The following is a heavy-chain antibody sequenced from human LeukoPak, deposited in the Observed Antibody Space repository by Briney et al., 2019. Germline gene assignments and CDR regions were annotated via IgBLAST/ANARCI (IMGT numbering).Heavy chain of an antibody. Sequence: VASVKVSCKASGYTFTGYYMHWVRQAPGQGLEWMGWINPNSGGTNYAQKFQGRVTMTRDTSISTAYMELSRLRSDDTAVYYCARALGYGSAFDIWGQGTMVTVSS. D-gene: IGHD5-12*01. V-gene: IGHV1-2*02. J-gene: IGHJ3*02. CDR1: GYTFTGYY. CDR3: ARALGYGSAFDI. CDR2: INPNSGGT.